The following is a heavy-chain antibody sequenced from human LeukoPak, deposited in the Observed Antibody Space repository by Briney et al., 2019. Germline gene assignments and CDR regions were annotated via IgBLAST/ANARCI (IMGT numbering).Heavy chain of an antibody. J-gene: IGHJ4*02. V-gene: IGHV3-23*01. CDR3: AKDRDPGYSSGWYGSPNDY. Sequence: PGGSLRLSCAASGFTFSSYAMTWVRQAPGKGLEWVSDISDSGGSTYYADSVKGRFTISRDNSKNTLYLQMNSLRAEDTAVYYCAKDRDPGYSSGWYGSPNDYWGQGTLVTVSS. D-gene: IGHD6-19*01. CDR1: GFTFSSYA. CDR2: ISDSGGST.